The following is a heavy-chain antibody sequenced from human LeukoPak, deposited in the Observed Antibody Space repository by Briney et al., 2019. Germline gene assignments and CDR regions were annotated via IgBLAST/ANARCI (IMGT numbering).Heavy chain of an antibody. Sequence: SETLSLTCAVYGGSFSGYYWSWIRQPPGKGLEWIGEINRSGSTNYNPSLESRVTISVDTSKNQFSLKLSSVTAADTAVYYCARGIQLWSTNAFDIWGQGTMVTVSS. CDR2: INRSGST. CDR1: GGSFSGYY. V-gene: IGHV4-34*01. CDR3: ARGIQLWSTNAFDI. J-gene: IGHJ3*02. D-gene: IGHD5-18*01.